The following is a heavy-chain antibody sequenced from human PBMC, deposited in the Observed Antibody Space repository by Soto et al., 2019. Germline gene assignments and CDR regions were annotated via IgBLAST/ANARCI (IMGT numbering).Heavy chain of an antibody. Sequence: QVQLVQSGAEVKKPGSSVKVSCKASGGVFRNYAINWVRQAPGQGLEWMGGIIPVFGTADYPQKFQGRVTITEDESTTTAYMELTSLTTEDTAVYFCARDRWGSYSVASWGQGTLVTVAS. CDR2: IIPVFGTA. CDR3: ARDRWGSYSVAS. CDR1: GGVFRNYA. D-gene: IGHD1-26*01. J-gene: IGHJ5*02. V-gene: IGHV1-69*01.